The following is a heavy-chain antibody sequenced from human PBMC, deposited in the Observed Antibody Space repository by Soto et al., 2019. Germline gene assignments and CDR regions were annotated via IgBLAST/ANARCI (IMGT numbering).Heavy chain of an antibody. CDR2: IHCDDSDT. J-gene: IGHJ4*01. Sequence: PGETLKISCKGSGYTFSSYWIGWLRQMPGEGLEWMGIIHCDDSDTEYSPSFVGQVTIAADKSINTAYLQWRSLRASDTATYYCVRYGGKALGYWGHGALVNVSS. CDR1: GYTFSSYW. V-gene: IGHV5-51*01. D-gene: IGHD2-15*01. CDR3: VRYGGKALGY.